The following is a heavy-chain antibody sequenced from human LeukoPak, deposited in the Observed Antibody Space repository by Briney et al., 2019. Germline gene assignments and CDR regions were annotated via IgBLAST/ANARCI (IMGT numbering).Heavy chain of an antibody. J-gene: IGHJ3*02. V-gene: IGHV5-51*01. CDR3: ARHEGYCISSSCSDTFDI. CDR2: IYPDDSDT. Sequence: GESLKISCKGSGYKFPTYWIGWVRQMPGKGLEWMGIIYPDDSDTRYSPSFQGLVTISADKSISTAYLQWSSLKVSDTAMYYCARHEGYCISSSCSDTFDIWGQGTMVTVSS. CDR1: GYKFPTYW. D-gene: IGHD2-2*01.